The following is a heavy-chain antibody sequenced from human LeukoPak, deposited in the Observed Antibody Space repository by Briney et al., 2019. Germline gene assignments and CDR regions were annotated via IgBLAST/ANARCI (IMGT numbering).Heavy chain of an antibody. D-gene: IGHD2-15*01. J-gene: IGHJ3*02. V-gene: IGHV4-59*01. CDR3: ASRVGVGAPFDDAFDI. Sequence: SETLSLTRTVSGGSISSYYWSWIRQPPGKGLEWIGYIYYSGSTNYNPSLKSRVTISVDTSKNQFPLKLSSVTAADTAVYYCASRVGVGAPFDDAFDIWGQGTMVTVSS. CDR1: GGSISSYY. CDR2: IYYSGST.